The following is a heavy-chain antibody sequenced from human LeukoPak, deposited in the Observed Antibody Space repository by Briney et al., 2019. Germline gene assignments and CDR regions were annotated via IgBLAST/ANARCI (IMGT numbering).Heavy chain of an antibody. CDR2: IWYDGSNK. D-gene: IGHD6-6*01. Sequence: PGGSLRLSCAASGFTFSSYGMHWVRQAPGKGLEWVAVIWYDGSNKYYADSVKGRFTISRDNSKNTLYLQMNSLGDEDTAVYYCDPHDSSSHFWGQGTLVTVSS. CDR3: DPHDSSSHF. J-gene: IGHJ4*02. CDR1: GFTFSSYG. V-gene: IGHV3-30*02.